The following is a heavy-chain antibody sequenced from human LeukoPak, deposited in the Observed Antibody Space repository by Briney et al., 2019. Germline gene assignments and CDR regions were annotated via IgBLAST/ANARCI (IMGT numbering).Heavy chain of an antibody. J-gene: IGHJ4*02. CDR3: ARSGTESKLRFLEWLLYGFFDY. CDR2: ISSSGSTI. D-gene: IGHD3-3*01. Sequence: GGSLRLSCAASGFTFSSYEMNWVRQAPGKGLEWVSYISSSGSTIYYADSVKGRFTISRDNAKNSLYLQMNSLRAEDTAVYYCARSGTESKLRFLEWLLYGFFDYWGQGTLVTVSS. CDR1: GFTFSSYE. V-gene: IGHV3-48*03.